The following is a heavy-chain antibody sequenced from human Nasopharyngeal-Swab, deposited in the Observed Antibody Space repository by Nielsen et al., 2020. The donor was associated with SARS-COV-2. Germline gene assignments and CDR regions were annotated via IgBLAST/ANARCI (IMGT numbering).Heavy chain of an antibody. J-gene: IGHJ3*02. D-gene: IGHD3-9*01. Sequence: GGSLRLSCAASGFTFSDYYMSWIRQATGKGLEWVAYISSSGSTIYYADAVKGRFTISRDNAKNSLYLQMNSLRAEDTAVYYCARESERYFDWRVAAFDIWGQGTMVTVSS. V-gene: IGHV3-11*01. CDR1: GFTFSDYY. CDR3: ARESERYFDWRVAAFDI. CDR2: ISSSGSTI.